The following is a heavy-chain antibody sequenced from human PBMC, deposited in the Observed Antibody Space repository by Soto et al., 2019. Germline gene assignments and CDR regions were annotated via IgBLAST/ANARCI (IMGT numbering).Heavy chain of an antibody. V-gene: IGHV1-3*01. CDR3: ARDGAVAGNANFDY. Sequence: ASVKVSCKASGYTFTNYAIHWVRQGPGQSLEWMGWINAANGQTEYSQNFQGRVTISRDTSASATYMELSRLRSEDTAVYYCARDGAVAGNANFDYWGKGALVPVSS. CDR2: INAANGQT. CDR1: GYTFTNYA. D-gene: IGHD6-19*01. J-gene: IGHJ4*02.